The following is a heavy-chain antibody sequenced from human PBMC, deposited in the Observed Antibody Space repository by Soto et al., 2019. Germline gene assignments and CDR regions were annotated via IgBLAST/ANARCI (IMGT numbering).Heavy chain of an antibody. J-gene: IGHJ3*02. CDR1: GFVFSDSY. CDR2: ISNTVSYT. V-gene: IGHV3-11*06. D-gene: IGHD3-22*01. Sequence: GGSLRLSCAASGFVFSDSYMSWIRQAPGKGLEWISYISNTVSYTDYADSVKGRFSISRDNADNSLFLQMNSLRAEDTAVYYCARGSHYFATNGYHVLDSFDIWGQGTTATVSS. CDR3: ARGSHYFATNGYHVLDSFDI.